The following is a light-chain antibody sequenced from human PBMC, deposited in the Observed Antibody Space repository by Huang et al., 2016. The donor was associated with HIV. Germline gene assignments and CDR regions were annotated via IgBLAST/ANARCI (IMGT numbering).Light chain of an antibody. Sequence: IQMTQSPASLSAYVGDRVTISCQANQDIRSYLNWYQQKPGKAPRLLIYGASNLQAGVPSRFSGNGSGTDFTITISSLQSEDIATYYCRQYDSLYTFGQGTRLEIK. V-gene: IGKV1-33*01. CDR3: RQYDSLYT. CDR2: GAS. CDR1: QDIRSY. J-gene: IGKJ2*01.